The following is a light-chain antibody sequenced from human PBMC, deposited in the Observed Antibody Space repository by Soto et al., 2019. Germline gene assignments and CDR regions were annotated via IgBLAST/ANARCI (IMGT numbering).Light chain of an antibody. J-gene: IGLJ2*01. Sequence: QSVLTQPPSASGTPGQRVTLSCSGSSSNIGSNTVNWYQLLPGTAPQLLIFNNNQRPSGVPDRFSGSKSGTSASLAISGLQSDDEAAYYCAAWDDSLNGQVVFGGGTKLTVL. CDR3: AAWDDSLNGQVV. CDR1: SSNIGSNT. CDR2: NNN. V-gene: IGLV1-44*01.